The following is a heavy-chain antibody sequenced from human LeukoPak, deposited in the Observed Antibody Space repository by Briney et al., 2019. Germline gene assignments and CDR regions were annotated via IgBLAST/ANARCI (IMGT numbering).Heavy chain of an antibody. J-gene: IGHJ5*02. CDR2: ISAYNGNT. D-gene: IGHD5-18*01. Sequence: ASVKVSCKASGYTFTSYGISWVRQAPGQGLEWMGWISAYNGNTNYAQKLQGRVTMTTDTSTSTAYMELRSLRSDDTAVYYCARGSNVDTAMVSFRPWGQGTLVTVSS. CDR3: ARGSNVDTAMVSFRP. V-gene: IGHV1-18*01. CDR1: GYTFTSYG.